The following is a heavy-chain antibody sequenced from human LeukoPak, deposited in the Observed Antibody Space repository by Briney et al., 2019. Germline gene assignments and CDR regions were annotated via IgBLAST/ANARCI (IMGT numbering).Heavy chain of an antibody. V-gene: IGHV1-69*06. J-gene: IGHJ2*01. D-gene: IGHD2-15*01. CDR1: GGTFSSYA. CDR2: IIPIFGTA. Sequence: ASVKVSCKASGGTFSSYAINWVRQAPGQGLEWMGGIIPIFGTANYAQKFQGRVTITADKSTSTAYMELSSLRSEDTAVYYCARLGTPPSYWYFDLWGRGTLVTVSS. CDR3: ARLGTPPSYWYFDL.